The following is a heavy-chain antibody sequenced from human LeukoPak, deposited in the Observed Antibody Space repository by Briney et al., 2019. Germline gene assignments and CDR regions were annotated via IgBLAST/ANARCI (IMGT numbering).Heavy chain of an antibody. CDR2: ISSSSSYV. J-gene: IGHJ4*02. CDR1: GFTFSSYS. Sequence: GGSLRLSCAASGFTFSSYSMNWVRQAPGKGLEWVSSISSSSSYVYYADSVKGRFTISRDNAKNSLCLQMNSLRAEDTAVYYCAYSTVTTFGFDYWGQGTLVTVSS. V-gene: IGHV3-21*01. CDR3: AYSTVTTFGFDY. D-gene: IGHD4-17*01.